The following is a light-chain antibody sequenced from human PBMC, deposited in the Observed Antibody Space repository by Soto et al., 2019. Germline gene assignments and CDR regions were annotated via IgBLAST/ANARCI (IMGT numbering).Light chain of an antibody. CDR1: GGKIASNY. CDR3: QSYDTNSFYV. J-gene: IGLJ1*01. V-gene: IGLV6-57*02. Sequence: NFMLTQPHCVSNSPGKTITISCTGTGGKIASNYVQWYQQRPGSAPTPVIYEDNQRPSGVPDRFSASIDTSTNSASLVISGLKVEDEADYYCQSYDTNSFYVFGTGTKLTVL. CDR2: EDN.